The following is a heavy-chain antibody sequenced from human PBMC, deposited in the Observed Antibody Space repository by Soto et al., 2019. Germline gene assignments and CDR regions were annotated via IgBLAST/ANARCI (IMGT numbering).Heavy chain of an antibody. Sequence: PSETLSLTCIVSGGSIRSYYCSWILEPPGKGLEWIGYIYYRGTTKYNPSLKSRVTISADTSKNQFSLKLNSVTAADTAVYYCARMNYYDTSGYPFDYWGQGMMVTVSS. J-gene: IGHJ4*02. CDR1: GGSIRSYY. CDR3: ARMNYYDTSGYPFDY. D-gene: IGHD3-22*01. V-gene: IGHV4-59*01. CDR2: IYYRGTT.